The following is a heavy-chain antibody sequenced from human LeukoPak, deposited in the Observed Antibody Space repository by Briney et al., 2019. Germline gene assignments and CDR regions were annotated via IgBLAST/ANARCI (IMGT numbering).Heavy chain of an antibody. CDR1: GFSFANYG. CDR2: IQTDGGDK. Sequence: GGSLRLSCAASGFSFANYGMNWVRQAPGKGLEWVTFIQTDGGDKYYADSVKGRFTVSRDNSKNTVFLQVNNVKAEDTAVYFCAREDGPTYVGRIVHWGLGTLVTVSS. D-gene: IGHD1-26*01. CDR3: AREDGPTYVGRIVH. J-gene: IGHJ5*02. V-gene: IGHV3-30*02.